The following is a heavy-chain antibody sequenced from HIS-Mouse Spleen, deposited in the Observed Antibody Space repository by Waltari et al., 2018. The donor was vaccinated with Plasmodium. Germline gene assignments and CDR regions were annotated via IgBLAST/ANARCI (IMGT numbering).Heavy chain of an antibody. V-gene: IGHV4-34*01. CDR3: AWSYYGY. Sequence: QVQLQQWGAGLLKPSETLSLTCAVYGGSFSGYYWSWIRQPPGKGLEWIGENNHSGSTNDNPSLKSRVTISVDTSKNQFSLKLSSVTAADTAVYYCAWSYYGYWGQGTLVTVSS. J-gene: IGHJ4*02. CDR1: GGSFSGYY. CDR2: NNHSGST. D-gene: IGHD1-26*01.